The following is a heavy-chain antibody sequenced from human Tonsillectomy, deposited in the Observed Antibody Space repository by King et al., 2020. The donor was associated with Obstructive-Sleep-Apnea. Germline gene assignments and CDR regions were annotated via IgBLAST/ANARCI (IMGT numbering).Heavy chain of an antibody. CDR1: GFTFSSYA. CDR2: ISGSGGST. D-gene: IGHD2-15*01. Sequence: QLVQSGGGLVQPGGSLRLSCAASGFTFSSYAMSWVRQAPGKGLEWVSAISGSGGSTYYADSVKGRFTISRDNSKNTLYLQMNSLRAEDTAVYYGAKSQDIVVVVAATYNCFDPWGQGTLVTVSS. V-gene: IGHV3-23*04. CDR3: AKSQDIVVVVAATYNCFDP. J-gene: IGHJ5*02.